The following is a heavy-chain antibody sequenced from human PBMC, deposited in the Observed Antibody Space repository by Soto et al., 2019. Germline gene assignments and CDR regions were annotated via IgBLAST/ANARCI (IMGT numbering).Heavy chain of an antibody. CDR1: GGSISSYY. V-gene: IGHV4-59*01. CDR2: IYYSGST. Sequence: QVQLRESGPGLVKPSETLSLTCTVSGGSISSYYWSWIRQPPGKGLEWIGYIYYSGSTNYNPSLKSRVTISVDTSKNQFSLKLSSVTAADTAVYYCARSVFLAAAGILYFDYWGQGTLVTVSS. CDR3: ARSVFLAAAGILYFDY. J-gene: IGHJ4*02. D-gene: IGHD6-13*01.